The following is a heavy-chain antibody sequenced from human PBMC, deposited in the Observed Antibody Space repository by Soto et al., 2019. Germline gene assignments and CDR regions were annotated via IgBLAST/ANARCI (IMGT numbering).Heavy chain of an antibody. D-gene: IGHD5-12*01. CDR1: GFXFSSYS. Sequence: GGSLRLSXAASGFXFSSYSMNWVRQAPGKGLEWVSXXSSSSSYIYYADSVKGRFTISRDNAKNSRYLQMNSLRAEDTAVYYWARGRVDIVATTPMNYYYYGMDVWGQGTTVTVSS. V-gene: IGHV3-21*01. CDR2: XSSSSSYI. J-gene: IGHJ6*02. CDR3: ARGRVDIVATTPMNYYYYGMDV.